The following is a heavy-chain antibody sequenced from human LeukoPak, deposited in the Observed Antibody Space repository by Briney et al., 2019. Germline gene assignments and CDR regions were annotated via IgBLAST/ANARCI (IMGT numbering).Heavy chain of an antibody. Sequence: GRSLRLSCAASGFTFSSYAMHWVRQAPGKGLEWVAVISYDGSNKYYADSVKGRFTISRDNSKNTLYLQMNSLRAEDTAVYYCARDGIAAAGTLLRGYGMDVWGQGTTVTVSS. CDR1: GFTFSSYA. J-gene: IGHJ6*02. CDR2: ISYDGSNK. D-gene: IGHD6-13*01. V-gene: IGHV3-30-3*01. CDR3: ARDGIAAAGTLLRGYGMDV.